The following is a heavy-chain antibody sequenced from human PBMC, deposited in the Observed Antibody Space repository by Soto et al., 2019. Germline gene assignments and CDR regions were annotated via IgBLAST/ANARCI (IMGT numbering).Heavy chain of an antibody. CDR2: IYYSGST. D-gene: IGHD2-15*01. CDR1: GGSISSSSYY. CDR3: ARHRCSGGSCYFDY. J-gene: IGHJ4*02. V-gene: IGHV4-39*01. Sequence: SETLSLTCTVSGGSISSSSYYWGWIRQPPGKGLEWIGSIYYSGSTYYNPSLKSRVTISVDTSKNQFSLKLSSVAAADTAVYYCARHRCSGGSCYFDYWGQGTLVTVSS.